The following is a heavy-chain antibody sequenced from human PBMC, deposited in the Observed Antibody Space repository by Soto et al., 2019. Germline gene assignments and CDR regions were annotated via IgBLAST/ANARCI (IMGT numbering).Heavy chain of an antibody. J-gene: IGHJ5*02. CDR3: ARELYSSVRFDP. Sequence: ASVKVSCKASGYTFTSYDINWVRQATGQGLEWMGWMNPNSGNTGYAQKFQGRVTMTRNTSISTAYMELSSLRSEDTAVYYCARELYSSVRFDPWGQGNLVTVSS. D-gene: IGHD6-25*01. CDR2: MNPNSGNT. CDR1: GYTFTSYD. V-gene: IGHV1-8*01.